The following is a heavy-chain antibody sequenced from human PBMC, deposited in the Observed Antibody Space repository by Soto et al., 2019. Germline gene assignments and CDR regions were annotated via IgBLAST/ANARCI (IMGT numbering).Heavy chain of an antibody. CDR1: GFTLSSYA. D-gene: IGHD6-19*01. J-gene: IGHJ4*02. Sequence: QVQLVESGGGVVQPGRSLRLSCTASGFTLSSYAMNWVRQAPGKGLEWLAVISFDGSSKYYADSVKGRFTISRDSSNTTRYLQMNNLRAEDTAGYYCARAGIVVAGWGTFDNWGQGTLVTVSS. CDR3: ARAGIVVAGWGTFDN. V-gene: IGHV3-30-3*01. CDR2: ISFDGSSK.